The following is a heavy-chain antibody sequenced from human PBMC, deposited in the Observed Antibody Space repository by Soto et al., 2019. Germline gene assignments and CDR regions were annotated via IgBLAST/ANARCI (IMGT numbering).Heavy chain of an antibody. CDR3: ARGYLWFGETDYFDY. CDR2: IYPGDSDT. V-gene: IGHV5-51*01. D-gene: IGHD3-10*01. J-gene: IGHJ4*02. CDR1: GYSFTSYL. Sequence: PGDSLKISCKGSGYSFTSYLIGWVRQMPGKGLEWMGIIYPGDSDTGYSPSFQGQVTISADKSISTAYLQWSSLKASDTAMYYCARGYLWFGETDYFDYWGQGTLVTVSS.